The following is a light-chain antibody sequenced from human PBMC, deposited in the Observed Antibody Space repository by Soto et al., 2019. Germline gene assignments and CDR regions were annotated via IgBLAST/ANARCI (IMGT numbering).Light chain of an antibody. J-gene: IGKJ1*01. CDR3: QQYNNYWT. Sequence: DIQMTQSPSTLSASVGDRVTITCRASQSISSWLAWYQQKPGKAPKLLIYKASSLESGVPSSFIGSGSGKEFTLTISSLQPDDFATYSCQQYNNYWTFGQGTKVEIK. CDR2: KAS. V-gene: IGKV1-5*03. CDR1: QSISSW.